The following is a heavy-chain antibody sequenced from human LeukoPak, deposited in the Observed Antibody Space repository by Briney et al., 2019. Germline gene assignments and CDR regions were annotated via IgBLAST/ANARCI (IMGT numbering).Heavy chain of an antibody. J-gene: IGHJ5*02. CDR3: ARDRPWPVATPGGYSWFDP. V-gene: IGHV1-18*01. CDR2: ISAYNGNT. CDR1: GYTFTSYG. Sequence: ASVKVSCKASGYTFTSYGISWVRQAPGQGLEWMGWISAYNGNTNYAQKLQGRVTMTTDTSTSTAYMELRSLRSDDTAVYYCARDRPWPVATPGGYSWFDPWGQGTLVTVSS. D-gene: IGHD4-23*01.